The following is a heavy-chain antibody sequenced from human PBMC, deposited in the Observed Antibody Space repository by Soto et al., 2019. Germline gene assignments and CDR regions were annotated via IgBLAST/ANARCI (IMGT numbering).Heavy chain of an antibody. CDR1: GYTFTSYY. J-gene: IGHJ5*02. CDR2: INPSGGST. CDR3: ARGVAVAGGDNWFDP. D-gene: IGHD6-19*01. Sequence: QVQLVQSGAEVKKPGASVKVSCKASGYTFTSYYMHWVRQAPGQGLEWMGIINPSGGSTSYAQKFQGRVTMTRDTSTSTVYMELSSLRSEDTAVYYCARGVAVAGGDNWFDPRGQGTLVTVSS. V-gene: IGHV1-46*01.